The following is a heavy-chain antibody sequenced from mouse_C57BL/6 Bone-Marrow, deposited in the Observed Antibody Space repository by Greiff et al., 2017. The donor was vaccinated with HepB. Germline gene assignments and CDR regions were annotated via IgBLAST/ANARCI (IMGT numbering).Heavy chain of an antibody. CDR2: ISNGGGST. CDR3: ARHCYDYGAWFAY. D-gene: IGHD2-4*01. CDR1: GFTFSDYY. J-gene: IGHJ3*01. V-gene: IGHV5-12*01. Sequence: EVKLMESGGGLVQPGGSLKLSCAASGFTFSDYYMYWVRQTPEKRLEWVAYISNGGGSTYYPDTVKGRFTISRDNANNTLYLQMSRLKSEDTAMYYCARHCYDYGAWFAYWGQGTLVTVSA.